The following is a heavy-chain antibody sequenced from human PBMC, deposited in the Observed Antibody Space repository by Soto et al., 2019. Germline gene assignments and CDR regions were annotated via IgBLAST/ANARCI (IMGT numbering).Heavy chain of an antibody. CDR3: ARDFGDYDFWSGYLDY. CDR1: GFTFSSYS. CDR2: ISSSSSYI. Sequence: EVQLVESGGGLVKPGGSLRLSCAASGFTFSSYSMNWVRQAPGKGLEWVSSISSSSSYIYYADSVKGRFTISRDNAKNSLYLQMNSLRAEDTAVYYRARDFGDYDFWSGYLDYWCQGTLVTVSS. J-gene: IGHJ4*02. V-gene: IGHV3-21*01. D-gene: IGHD3-3*01.